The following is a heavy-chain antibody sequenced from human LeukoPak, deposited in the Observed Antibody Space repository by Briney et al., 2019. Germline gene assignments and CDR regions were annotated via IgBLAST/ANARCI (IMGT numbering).Heavy chain of an antibody. V-gene: IGHV4-39*07. J-gene: IGHJ3*02. Sequence: SETLSLTCTVSGGSISSSTYYWGWIRQPPGKGLEWIGSIYYSGSTYYNPSLKSRVTISVHTSKNQFSLNLSSVTAADTAVYYCARDPYYYDSSGYLNDAFDIWGQGTMVTVSS. D-gene: IGHD3-22*01. CDR2: IYYSGST. CDR3: ARDPYYYDSSGYLNDAFDI. CDR1: GGSISSSTYY.